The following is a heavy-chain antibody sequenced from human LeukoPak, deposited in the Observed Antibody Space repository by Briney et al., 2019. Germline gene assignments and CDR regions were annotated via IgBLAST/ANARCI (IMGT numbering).Heavy chain of an antibody. Sequence: GGSLRLSCAASGFTVRTNYMSWVRQAPGKGLEWVSVIYSGESPYYADSVKGRFTTSTDNSKNTLYLQMNSLRAEDTAVYYCARDQNCWGQGTLVTVSS. V-gene: IGHV3-53*01. CDR2: IYSGESP. CDR3: ARDQNC. J-gene: IGHJ4*02. CDR1: GFTVRTNY.